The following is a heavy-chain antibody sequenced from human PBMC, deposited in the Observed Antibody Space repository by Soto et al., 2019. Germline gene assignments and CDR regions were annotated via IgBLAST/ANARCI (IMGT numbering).Heavy chain of an antibody. CDR1: GYSFTSYW. V-gene: IGHV5-10-1*01. CDR3: ARRKPAVAGSYYYYGMDV. J-gene: IGHJ6*02. D-gene: IGHD6-19*01. CDR2: IDPSDSYT. Sequence: GESLKISCKVSGYSFTSYWISGVRQMPGKGLEWMGRIDPSDSYTNYSPSFQGHVTISADKSISTAYLQWSSLKASDTAMYYCARRKPAVAGSYYYYGMDVWGQGTTVTVSS.